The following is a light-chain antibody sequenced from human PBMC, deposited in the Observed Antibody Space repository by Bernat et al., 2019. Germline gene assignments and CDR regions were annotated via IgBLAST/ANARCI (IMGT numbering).Light chain of an antibody. Sequence: QSALTQPASTSGSPGQSVTISCTGTSSDVGGYKHVSWYQQHPGKVPKLMIYEVSKRPSGVPDRFSGSKSGNTASLTVSGLQAEDEADYYCGSYAGISTFWVFGSGTKLTVL. CDR3: GSYAGISTFWV. CDR1: SSDVGGYKH. CDR2: EVS. V-gene: IGLV2-8*01. J-gene: IGLJ3*02.